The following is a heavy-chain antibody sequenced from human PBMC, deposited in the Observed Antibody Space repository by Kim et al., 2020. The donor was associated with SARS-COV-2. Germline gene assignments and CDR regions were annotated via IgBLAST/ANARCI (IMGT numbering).Heavy chain of an antibody. CDR3: ATPYYGSGSYYNFYYYGMDV. Sequence: ASVKVSCKVSGYTLTELSMHWVRQAPGKGLEWMGGFDPEDGETIYAQKFQGRVTMTEDTSTDTAYMELSSLRSEDTAVYYCATPYYGSGSYYNFYYYGMDVWGQGTTVTVSS. J-gene: IGHJ6*02. CDR2: FDPEDGET. V-gene: IGHV1-24*01. CDR1: GYTLTELS. D-gene: IGHD3-10*01.